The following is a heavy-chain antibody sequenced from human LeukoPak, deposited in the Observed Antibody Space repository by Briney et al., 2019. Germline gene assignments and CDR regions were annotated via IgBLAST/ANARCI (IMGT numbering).Heavy chain of an antibody. D-gene: IGHD3-22*01. CDR2: MNPNSGNT. CDR3: ARPNKKWLLQNDY. V-gene: IGHV1-8*01. J-gene: IGHJ4*02. CDR1: GYTFTSYD. Sequence: ASVKVSCKASGYTFTSYDINWVRQATGRGLEWMGWMNPNSGNTGYAQKFQGRVTMTRNTSISTAYMELSSLRSEDTAVYYCARPNKKWLLQNDYWGQGTLVTVSS.